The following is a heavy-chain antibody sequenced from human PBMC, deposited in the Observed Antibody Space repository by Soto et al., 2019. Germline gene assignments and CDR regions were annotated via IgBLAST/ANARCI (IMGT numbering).Heavy chain of an antibody. D-gene: IGHD4-17*01. Sequence: QVQLVQSGAEVKKPGASVKVSCKASGYTFTSYDINWVRQATGQGLEWMGWMNPNSGNTGYAQKFQGIVTMTSNTSISTAYMELRSMRSDDTAVYYCARTLYGDNVDYWGQGTLVTVAS. J-gene: IGHJ4*02. V-gene: IGHV1-8*01. CDR2: MNPNSGNT. CDR3: ARTLYGDNVDY. CDR1: GYTFTSYD.